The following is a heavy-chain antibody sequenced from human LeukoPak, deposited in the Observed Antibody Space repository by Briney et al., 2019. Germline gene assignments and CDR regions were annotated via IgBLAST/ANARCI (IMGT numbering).Heavy chain of an antibody. CDR2: ISGIGGST. Sequence: GGSLRLSCAASGFTFSNYAMSWVRQAPGKGLEWLSAISGIGGSTYYADSVTGRFTISRDNSNNTLDLQMNSLRADDTAVYYCTKAARIAGPPYYYYGMDVWGKGTTVTVST. D-gene: IGHD6-13*01. V-gene: IGHV3-23*01. J-gene: IGHJ6*04. CDR1: GFTFSNYA. CDR3: TKAARIAGPPYYYYGMDV.